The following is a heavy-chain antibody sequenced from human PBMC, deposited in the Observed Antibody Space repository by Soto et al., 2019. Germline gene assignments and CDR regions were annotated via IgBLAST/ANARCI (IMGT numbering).Heavy chain of an antibody. Sequence: QVQLVQSGAEVKKPGASVKVSCKASGYTVSGYYMHWVRQAPGQGLEWMGWINTLSGDTSFPQKFQGRLAMTRDTSIDTAFMEVSRLTSDDTAIYYCARSLLNVILPLAYWGQGTLVSVSS. D-gene: IGHD3-3*02. V-gene: IGHV1-2*02. CDR3: ARSLLNVILPLAY. CDR1: GYTVSGYY. CDR2: INTLSGDT. J-gene: IGHJ4*02.